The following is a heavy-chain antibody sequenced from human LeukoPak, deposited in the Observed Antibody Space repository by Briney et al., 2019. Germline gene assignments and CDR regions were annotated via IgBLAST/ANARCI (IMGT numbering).Heavy chain of an antibody. CDR3: ARDLDDSSGDDY. CDR1: GYTFTGYY. J-gene: IGHJ4*02. Sequence: ASVKVSCKASGYTFTGYYMHWVRQAPGQGLEWMGWINPNSGGANYAQKFQGRVTMPRDTSISTVYMELNSLTSDDTAVYYCARDLDDSSGDDYWGQGTLVTVSS. D-gene: IGHD3-22*01. V-gene: IGHV1-2*02. CDR2: INPNSGGA.